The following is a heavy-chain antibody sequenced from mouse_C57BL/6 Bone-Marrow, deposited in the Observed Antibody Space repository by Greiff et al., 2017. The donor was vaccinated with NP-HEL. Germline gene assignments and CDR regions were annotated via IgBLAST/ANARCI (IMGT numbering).Heavy chain of an antibody. D-gene: IGHD2-1*01. CDR1: GYAFTNYL. CDR2: INTGSGGT. J-gene: IGHJ3*01. V-gene: IGHV1-54*01. Sequence: QVQLQQSGAELVRPGTSVKVSCTASGYAFTNYLIEWVKQRPGQGLEWIGVINTGSGGTNYNEKFKGKATLTADKSSSTAYMQLSSLTSEDSAVYFWARSGNYSCAYWGKGTLVTVSA. CDR3: ARSGNYSCAY.